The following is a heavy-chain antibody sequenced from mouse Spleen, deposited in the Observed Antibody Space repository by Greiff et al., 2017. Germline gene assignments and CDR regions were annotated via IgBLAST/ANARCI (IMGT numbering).Heavy chain of an antibody. CDR3: ARAYYGYDY. J-gene: IGHJ2*01. Sequence: EVKLVESGGGLVKLGGSLKLSCAASGFTFSSYAMSWVRQTPEKRLEWVATISSGGGNTYYPDSVKGRFTISRDNAKNTLYLQMSSLKSEDTAMYYCARAYYGYDYWGQGTTLTVSS. V-gene: IGHV5-9*04. CDR1: GFTFSSYA. D-gene: IGHD1-2*01. CDR2: ISSGGGNT.